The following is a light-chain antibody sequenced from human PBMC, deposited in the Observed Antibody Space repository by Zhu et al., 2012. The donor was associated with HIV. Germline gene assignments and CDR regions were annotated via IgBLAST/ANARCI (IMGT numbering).Light chain of an antibody. Sequence: EIVMTQSPGTLSVSPGQRATLSCRASQSVSTNLAWYQQKFGQAPRLLIHGASTRATDIPARFSGTGSGTQFTLTISGIQSEDVAMYYCQQCNTWPRTFGQGTKVEIK. CDR2: GAS. V-gene: IGKV3-15*01. J-gene: IGKJ1*01. CDR1: QSVSTN. CDR3: QQCNTWPRT.